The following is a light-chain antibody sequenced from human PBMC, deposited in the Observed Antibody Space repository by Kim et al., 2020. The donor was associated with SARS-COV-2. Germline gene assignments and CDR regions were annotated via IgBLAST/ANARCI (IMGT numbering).Light chain of an antibody. V-gene: IGKV1-27*01. CDR3: QKYNSAPQT. Sequence: APVGDRVTFTGRASQGLSNYLAWYQQNPGKVPKLLIYAASTSQSGVPSRFSGSGSGTDFTLTISSLQPEDIATDYCQKYNSAPQTFGQGTKVDIK. CDR1: QGLSNY. CDR2: AAS. J-gene: IGKJ1*01.